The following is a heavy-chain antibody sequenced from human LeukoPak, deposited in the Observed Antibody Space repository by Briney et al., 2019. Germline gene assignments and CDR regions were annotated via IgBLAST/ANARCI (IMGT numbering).Heavy chain of an antibody. J-gene: IGHJ4*02. D-gene: IGHD1-26*01. CDR2: ISGSGGST. CDR3: AKTMGAIDHDY. V-gene: IGHV3-23*01. CDR1: GFTFSGFA. Sequence: PGGSLRLSCAASGFTFSGFAMTWVRQAPGKGLEWVSTISGSGGSTYADSVKGRFTISRDNSKNTLYLQMNSLRAEDTAVYYCAKTMGAIDHDYWGQGTLVTVSS.